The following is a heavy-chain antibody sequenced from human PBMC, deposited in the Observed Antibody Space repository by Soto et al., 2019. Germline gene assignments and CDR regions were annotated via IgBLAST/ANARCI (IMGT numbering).Heavy chain of an antibody. CDR2: MNPNSGNT. J-gene: IGHJ3*02. CDR1: GYSFTSYD. D-gene: IGHD4-17*01. Sequence: ASVKVSCKASGYSFTSYDINWVRQATGQGLEWMGWMNPNSGNTGYAQKLQGRVTMTRNTSISTAYMELSSLRSEDTAVYYCARGVYDLTTTTVVXVAFDIWG. CDR3: ARGVYDLTTTTVVXVAFDI. V-gene: IGHV1-8*01.